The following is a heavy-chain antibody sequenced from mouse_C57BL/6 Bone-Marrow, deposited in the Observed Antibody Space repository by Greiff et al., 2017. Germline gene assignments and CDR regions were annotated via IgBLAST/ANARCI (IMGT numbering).Heavy chain of an antibody. CDR3: ARHWNYDYYAMDY. V-gene: IGHV5-6*01. Sequence: EVKLVESGGDLVKPGGSLKLSCAASGFTFSSYGLSWVRQTPDKRLEWVATISSGGSYTYYPDSVKGRFTISRDNAKNTLYLQMSSLKSEDTAMYYCARHWNYDYYAMDYWGQGTSVTVSS. D-gene: IGHD1-1*01. CDR1: GFTFSSYG. J-gene: IGHJ4*01. CDR2: ISSGGSYT.